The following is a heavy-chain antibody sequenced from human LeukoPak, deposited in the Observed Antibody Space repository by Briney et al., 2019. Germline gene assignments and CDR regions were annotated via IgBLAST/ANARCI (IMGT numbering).Heavy chain of an antibody. J-gene: IGHJ6*02. CDR3: ARDLGVVPAARGYYYYYGMDV. Sequence: ASVKVSCKASGYTFTSYDFNWVRQATGQGLEWMGWMNPNSGNTGYAQKFQGRVTMTRNTSISTAYMELGSLRSEDTAVYYCARDLGVVPAARGYYYYYGMDVWGQGTTVTVTS. CDR1: GYTFTSYD. CDR2: MNPNSGNT. D-gene: IGHD2-2*01. V-gene: IGHV1-8*01.